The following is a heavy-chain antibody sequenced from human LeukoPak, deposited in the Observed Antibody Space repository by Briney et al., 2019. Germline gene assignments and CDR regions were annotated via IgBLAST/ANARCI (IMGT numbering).Heavy chain of an antibody. J-gene: IGHJ5*02. Sequence: ASVKVSCKASGYTFTSYAMHWVRQAPGQRLEWMGWINAGNGNTKYSQKFQGRVTITRDTSASTAYMELSSLRSEDTAVYYCAVQSSGYFWDSDGNWFDPWGQGTLVTVSS. CDR3: AVQSSGYFWDSDGNWFDP. CDR2: INAGNGNT. D-gene: IGHD3-22*01. V-gene: IGHV1-3*01. CDR1: GYTFTSYA.